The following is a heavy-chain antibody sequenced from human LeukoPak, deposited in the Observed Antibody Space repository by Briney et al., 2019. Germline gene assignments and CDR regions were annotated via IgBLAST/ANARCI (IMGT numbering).Heavy chain of an antibody. V-gene: IGHV4-38-2*01. Sequence: PSETLSLTCAVSGYSISSDFFWGWIRQPPGKGLEWIGNIYHSGVTNYNPSLKSRVTISVDTSKNQFSLQLSFVTAADTAVYYRARLRTGFYGHYWGQGTLVTVSS. CDR2: IYHSGVT. CDR1: GYSISSDFF. J-gene: IGHJ4*02. CDR3: ARLRTGFYGHY. D-gene: IGHD3/OR15-3a*01.